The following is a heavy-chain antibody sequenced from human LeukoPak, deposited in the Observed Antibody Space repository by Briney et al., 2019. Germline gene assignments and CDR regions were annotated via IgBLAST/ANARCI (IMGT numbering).Heavy chain of an antibody. CDR1: GFTFSNYW. CDR3: TPG. D-gene: IGHD3-10*01. CDR2: VNRDGSGT. Sequence: GGSLRLSCAVSGFTFSNYWMHWVRQAPGKGLVWVSAVNRDGSGTNYAGSVKGRFTISRDNAKDTLYLQMNSLRVEDTAVYCCTPGGGQGTLVTVSS. J-gene: IGHJ4*02. V-gene: IGHV3-74*01.